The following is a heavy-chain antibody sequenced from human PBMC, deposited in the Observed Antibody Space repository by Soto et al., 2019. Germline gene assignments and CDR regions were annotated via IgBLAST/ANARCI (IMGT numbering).Heavy chain of an antibody. Sequence: QEQLVESGGGVVQPGRSLRLSCTASGFRFRSYGMYWVRQTPAKGLEWVAVISNDGSQKDYADSVKGRFTISRDNSKDTLFLQMNSLRTEDTAVYYCAKVWQWLVRRNFDAFDIWGQGTRVTVSS. D-gene: IGHD6-19*01. J-gene: IGHJ3*02. CDR2: ISNDGSQK. CDR1: GFRFRSYG. CDR3: AKVWQWLVRRNFDAFDI. V-gene: IGHV3-30*18.